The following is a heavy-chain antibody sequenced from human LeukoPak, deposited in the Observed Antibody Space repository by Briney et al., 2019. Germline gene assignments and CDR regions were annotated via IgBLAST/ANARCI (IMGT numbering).Heavy chain of an antibody. CDR2: IYTSGTT. CDR3: ARDAKYYFGSRTYFFFEY. CDR1: GGSFSSYY. J-gene: IGHJ4*02. Sequence: SETLSLTCTVSGGSFSSYYWSWIRQPAGKGLEWIGHIYTSGTTNYNPSLKGRVTMSIDTSKNQFSLKLSSVTAADTAIYYCARDAKYYFGSRTYFFFEYWGQGTLLTVSS. V-gene: IGHV4-4*07. D-gene: IGHD3-10*01.